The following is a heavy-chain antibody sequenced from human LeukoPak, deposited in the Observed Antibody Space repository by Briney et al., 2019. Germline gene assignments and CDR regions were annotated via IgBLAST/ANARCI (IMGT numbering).Heavy chain of an antibody. V-gene: IGHV3-23*01. CDR1: GFTFSDYY. CDR2: ISGSGGST. D-gene: IGHD5-24*01. Sequence: GGSLRLSCAASGFTFSDYYMSWIRQAPGKGPEWVSAISGSGGSTYYADSVKGRFTISRDNSKNTLYLQMNSLRAEDTAVYYCAKDQEMATIEGSPNDYWGQGTLVTVSS. J-gene: IGHJ4*02. CDR3: AKDQEMATIEGSPNDY.